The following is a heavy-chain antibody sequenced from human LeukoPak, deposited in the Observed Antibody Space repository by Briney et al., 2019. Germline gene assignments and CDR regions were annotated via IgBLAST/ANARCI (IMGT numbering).Heavy chain of an antibody. CDR2: ITCSGGTT. CDR1: GFTFSSYA. V-gene: IGHV3-23*01. Sequence: PRGSLGLSCAASGFTFSSYAMSWVRQAPGKGLEGVSGITCSGGTTHHADSVKGLFTISRDNSKNTLFLQMNSLRVEDTALYYCARAYGSSGYYQLPIDYWGQGTLVTVSS. J-gene: IGHJ4*02. D-gene: IGHD3-22*01. CDR3: ARAYGSSGYYQLPIDY.